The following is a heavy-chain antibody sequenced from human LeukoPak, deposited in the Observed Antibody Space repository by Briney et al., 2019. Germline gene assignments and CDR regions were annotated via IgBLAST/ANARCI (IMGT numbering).Heavy chain of an antibody. CDR1: GFTFSSYS. V-gene: IGHV3-21*01. J-gene: IGHJ6*03. CDR3: ASSIIRGGYYYYMDV. D-gene: IGHD3-10*01. Sequence: GGSLRLSCAASGFTFSSYSMNWVRQAPGKGLEWVSSISSSSSYIYYADSVKGRFTISRDNAKNSLYLQVNSLRAEDTAVYYCASSIIRGGYYYYMDVWGKGTTVTVSS. CDR2: ISSSSSYI.